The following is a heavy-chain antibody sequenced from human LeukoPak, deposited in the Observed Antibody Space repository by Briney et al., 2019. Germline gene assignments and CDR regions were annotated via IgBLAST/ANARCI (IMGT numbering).Heavy chain of an antibody. CDR1: GGSISSSSYY. D-gene: IGHD3-22*01. Sequence: PSETLSLTCTVSGGSISSSSYYWSWIRQPPGKGLEWIGYIYYSGSTNYNPSLKSRVTISVDTSKNQFSLKLSSVTAADTAVYYCARDIKRYDSSGYGDCYYYMDVWGKGTTVTVSS. CDR3: ARDIKRYDSSGYGDCYYYMDV. CDR2: IYYSGST. V-gene: IGHV4-61*01. J-gene: IGHJ6*03.